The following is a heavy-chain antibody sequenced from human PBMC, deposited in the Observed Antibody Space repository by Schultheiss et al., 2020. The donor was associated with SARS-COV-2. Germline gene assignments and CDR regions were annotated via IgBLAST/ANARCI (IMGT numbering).Heavy chain of an antibody. J-gene: IGHJ6*03. V-gene: IGHV1-18*01. CDR1: GYTFTSYD. CDR2: MNPNSGNT. CDR3: AREGSHTVTTYYYYYYMDV. D-gene: IGHD4-17*01. Sequence: GESLKISCKASGYTFTSYDINWVRQATGQGLEWMGWMNPNSGNTNYAQKLQGRVTMTTDTSTSTAYMELRSLRSDDTAVYYCAREGSHTVTTYYYYYYMDVWGKGTTVTVSS.